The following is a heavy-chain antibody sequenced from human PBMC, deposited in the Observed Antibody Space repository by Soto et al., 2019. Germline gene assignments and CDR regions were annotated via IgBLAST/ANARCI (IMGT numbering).Heavy chain of an antibody. D-gene: IGHD2-15*01. Sequence: QLQLQESGPGLVKPSETLSLTCTVSGGSISSSSYYWGWIRQPPGKGLEWIGSIYYSGSTYYNPSLKSRVTISVDTSKNHFSLKLSSVTAADTAVYYCSGGYCSGGRCYAVALDIWGQGTTVTVSS. J-gene: IGHJ3*02. V-gene: IGHV4-39*02. CDR3: SGGYCSGGRCYAVALDI. CDR2: IYYSGST. CDR1: GGSISSSSYY.